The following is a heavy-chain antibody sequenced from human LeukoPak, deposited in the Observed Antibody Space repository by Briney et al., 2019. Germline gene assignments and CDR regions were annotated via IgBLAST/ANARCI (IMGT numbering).Heavy chain of an antibody. Sequence: SETLSLTCAVYGGSFSGHYWTWIRQAPGKGLEWIGESTHTVSTNYNPSLKRRVTISVDTSKNQFSLKLTSVSAADTAVYHCARGRTGAAALDFWGPGTLVTVSS. CDR2: STHTVST. D-gene: IGHD2-2*01. CDR3: ARGRTGAAALDF. V-gene: IGHV4-34*01. J-gene: IGHJ4*02. CDR1: GGSFSGHY.